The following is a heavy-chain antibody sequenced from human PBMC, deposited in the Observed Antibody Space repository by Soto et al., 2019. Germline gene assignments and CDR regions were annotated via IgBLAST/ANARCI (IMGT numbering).Heavy chain of an antibody. Sequence: QVQLVQSGAEVKKPGASVKVSCKASGYTFTSYYMHWVRQAPGQGLEWMGIINPSGGSTSYAQKFQGRVTMTRDTSTSTVYMELNSLRSEDTAVYYCARDRPGTVKGRDYYGMDVWGQGTTVTVSS. J-gene: IGHJ6*02. D-gene: IGHD1-1*01. CDR2: INPSGGST. CDR1: GYTFTSYY. CDR3: ARDRPGTVKGRDYYGMDV. V-gene: IGHV1-46*01.